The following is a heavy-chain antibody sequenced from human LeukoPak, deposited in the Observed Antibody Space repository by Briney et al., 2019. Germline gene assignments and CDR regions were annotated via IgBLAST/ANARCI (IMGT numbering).Heavy chain of an antibody. CDR2: IIPIFGTA. CDR3: ARLVRGRLGYYYMDV. Sequence: SVKVSCKASGGTFSSYAISWVRQAPGQGLEWMGGIIPIFGTANYAQKFQGRVTITADESTSTAYMELSSLRSEDTAVYYCARLVRGRLGYYYMDVWGKGTTVTASS. V-gene: IGHV1-69*01. J-gene: IGHJ6*03. D-gene: IGHD3-10*02. CDR1: GGTFSSYA.